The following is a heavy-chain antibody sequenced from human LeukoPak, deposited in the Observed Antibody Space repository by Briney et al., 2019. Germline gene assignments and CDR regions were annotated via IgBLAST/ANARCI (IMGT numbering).Heavy chain of an antibody. J-gene: IGHJ4*02. CDR2: ITGGGSDT. V-gene: IGHV3-23*01. CDR3: AKERQWLGGYFDY. Sequence: GGSLRLSCAASGFTFSSYAMSWVRQAPGKGLEWVSAITGGGSDTFHADSVKGRFTISRDNSESTLYVQMNSLRAEDTAVYYCAKERQWLGGYFDYWGQGTLVTVSS. D-gene: IGHD6-19*01. CDR1: GFTFSSYA.